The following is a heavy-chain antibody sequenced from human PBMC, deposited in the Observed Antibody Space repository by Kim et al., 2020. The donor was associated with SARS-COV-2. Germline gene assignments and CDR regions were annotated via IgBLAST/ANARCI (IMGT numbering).Heavy chain of an antibody. CDR2: ISSSSSYI. CDR1: GFTFSSYS. Sequence: GGSLRHSCAASGFTFSSYSMNWVRQAPGKGLEWVSSISSSSSYIYYADSVKGRFTISRDNAKNSLYLQMNSLRAEDTAVYYCASFYDSSGYYYGGYYYYYGMDVWGQGTTVTVSS. V-gene: IGHV3-21*01. D-gene: IGHD3-22*01. J-gene: IGHJ6*02. CDR3: ASFYDSSGYYYGGYYYYYGMDV.